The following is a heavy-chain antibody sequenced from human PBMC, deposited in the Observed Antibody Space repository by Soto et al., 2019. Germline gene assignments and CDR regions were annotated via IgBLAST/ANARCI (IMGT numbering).Heavy chain of an antibody. V-gene: IGHV4-4*02. CDR3: ANKGGTYYFY. D-gene: IGHD1-26*01. J-gene: IGHJ4*02. CDR1: GASISGSKW. Sequence: QVQLQESGPGLVKPSGTLSLTCAVSGASISGSKWWTWVRQSPGKGLEWIGESSPSGNSNYNPSLKGRVTISVDKSKNQFSLQLTSVTAADTAIYYCANKGGTYYFYWGQGTLVTVSS. CDR2: SSPSGNS.